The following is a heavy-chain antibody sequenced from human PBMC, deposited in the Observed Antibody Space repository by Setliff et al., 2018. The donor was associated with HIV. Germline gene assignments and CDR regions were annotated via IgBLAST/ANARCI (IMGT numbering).Heavy chain of an antibody. Sequence: PSETLSLTCTVSGGSISSGGYYWSWIRQHPGKGLEWIGYIYYSGSTYYNPSLKSRVTISVDTSKNQFSLKLSSVNAADTAVYYCARDFISDSSGYYSSHFDCWGQGTLVTVSS. CDR3: ARDFISDSSGYYSSHFDC. V-gene: IGHV4-31*03. D-gene: IGHD3-22*01. CDR1: GGSISSGGYY. J-gene: IGHJ4*02. CDR2: IYYSGST.